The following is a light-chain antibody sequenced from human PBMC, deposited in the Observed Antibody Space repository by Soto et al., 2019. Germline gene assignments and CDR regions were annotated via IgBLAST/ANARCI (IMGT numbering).Light chain of an antibody. V-gene: IGKV3-15*01. CDR3: QQYNDWPRT. Sequence: EIVMTQSPATLSVSPGERATLSCRASQSVSINLAWYQQKPGQAPWLLIYDASTRAAGIPARFSGSGSGTEFTLTISSLQSEDFAVYYCQQYNDWPRTFGQGTKVEIK. CDR1: QSVSIN. CDR2: DAS. J-gene: IGKJ1*01.